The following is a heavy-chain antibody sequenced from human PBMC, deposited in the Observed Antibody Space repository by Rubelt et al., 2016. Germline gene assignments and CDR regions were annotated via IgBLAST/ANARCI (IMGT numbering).Heavy chain of an antibody. V-gene: IGHV4-34*01. CDR1: GGSFSGYY. Sequence: QVQLQQWGAGLLKPSETLSLTCAVYGGSFSGYYWSWIRQPPGKGLEWIGEINHSGSTNYNPSLKSRVTISVDTSKNQFPLKLRFVTAADTAVYYCARGDNRLAASGNWYFDLWGRGTLVTVSS. CDR2: INHSGST. CDR3: ARGDNRLAASGNWYFDL. D-gene: IGHD6-13*01. J-gene: IGHJ2*01.